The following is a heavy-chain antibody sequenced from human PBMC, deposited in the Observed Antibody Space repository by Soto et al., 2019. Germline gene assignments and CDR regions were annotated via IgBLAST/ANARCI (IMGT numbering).Heavy chain of an antibody. V-gene: IGHV4-34*01. J-gene: IGHJ5*02. CDR2: INHSGGA. CDR3: ARDGSSTANWIDP. CDR1: GGSFSGYY. D-gene: IGHD2-15*01. Sequence: SETLSLTCAVYGGSFSGYYWTWIRQPPGKGLEWIGEINHSGGADYNPSLESRLTMSVDTSKNQFSLKLSSVTAADTGVYYCARDGSSTANWIDPWGQGTPVTVSS.